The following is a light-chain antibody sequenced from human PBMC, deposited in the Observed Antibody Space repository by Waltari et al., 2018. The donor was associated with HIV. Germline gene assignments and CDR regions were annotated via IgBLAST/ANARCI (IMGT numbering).Light chain of an antibody. J-gene: IGLJ3*02. CDR2: GNS. CDR3: QSFDSSLGGWV. CDR1: RSNLGAPSA. V-gene: IGLV1-40*01. Sequence: QSVLPQPPSVSGAPGPRVTIPCTGTRSNLGAPSAVHWYQQFPGTAPKLLIYGNSNRPSGVPDRFSGSRSGTSSSLAISGLQAEDEAHYYCQSFDSSLGGWVFGGGTKLTVL.